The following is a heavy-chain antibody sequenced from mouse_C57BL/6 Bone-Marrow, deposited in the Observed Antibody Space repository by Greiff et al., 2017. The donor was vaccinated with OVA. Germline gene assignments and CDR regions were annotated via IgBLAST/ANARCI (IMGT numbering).Heavy chain of an antibody. J-gene: IGHJ3*01. CDR2: INPYNGGT. CDR3: AGDGYYRTWFAY. D-gene: IGHD2-3*01. CDR1: GYTFTDYY. V-gene: IGHV1-19*01. Sequence: EVQLQQSGPVLVKPGASVKMSCKASGYTFTDYYMNWVKQSHGKSLEWIGVINPYNGGTSYNQKFKGKATLTVDKSSSTAYMELNSLTSEDSAVYYCAGDGYYRTWFAYWGQGTLVTVSA.